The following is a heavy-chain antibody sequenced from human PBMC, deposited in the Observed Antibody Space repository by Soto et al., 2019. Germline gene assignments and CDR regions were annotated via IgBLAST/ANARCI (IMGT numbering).Heavy chain of an antibody. Sequence: GASVKVSCKASGYTFTSYYMHWVRQAPGQGLEWMGIINPSGGSTSYAQKFQGRVTMTRDTSTSTVYMELSSLRAEDTAVYYCAKGVSGGSPITNDAFDIWGQGTMVTVS. CDR2: INPSGGST. CDR1: GYTFTSYY. D-gene: IGHD1-26*01. V-gene: IGHV1-46*01. CDR3: AKGVSGGSPITNDAFDI. J-gene: IGHJ3*02.